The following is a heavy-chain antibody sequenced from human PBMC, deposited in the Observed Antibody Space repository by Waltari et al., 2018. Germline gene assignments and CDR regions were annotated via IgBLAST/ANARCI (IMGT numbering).Heavy chain of an antibody. V-gene: IGHV3-9*01. D-gene: IGHD3-22*01. CDR1: GFTFDAYA. CDR2: ISWNSGSI. J-gene: IGHJ4*02. Sequence: EVQLVESGGGLVQPGRSLRLSCAASGFTFDAYAMHWVRQAPGKGLEGVSGISWNSGSIGYADSVKGRFTISRDNAKNSLYLQMNSLRAEDTALYYCAKVGDSSGAFDYWGQGTLVTVSS. CDR3: AKVGDSSGAFDY.